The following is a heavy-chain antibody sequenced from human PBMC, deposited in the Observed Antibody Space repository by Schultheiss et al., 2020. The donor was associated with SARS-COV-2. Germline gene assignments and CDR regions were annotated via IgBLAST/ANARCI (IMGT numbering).Heavy chain of an antibody. Sequence: SVKVSCKASGGTFSSYAISWVRQAPGQGLEWIGWIVVGSGNTNYAQKFQERVTITRDMSTSTAYMELSSLRSEDTAVYYCATGGIPAAIRGWFDPWGQGTLVTVSS. D-gene: IGHD2-2*02. CDR1: GGTFSSYA. CDR2: IVVGSGNT. CDR3: ATGGIPAAIRGWFDP. V-gene: IGHV1-58*02. J-gene: IGHJ5*02.